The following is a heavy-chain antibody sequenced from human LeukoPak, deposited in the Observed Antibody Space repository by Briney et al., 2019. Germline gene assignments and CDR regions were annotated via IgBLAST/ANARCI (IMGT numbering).Heavy chain of an antibody. D-gene: IGHD1-26*01. CDR3: ARIPRIVGASPPDY. Sequence: GGSLRLSCAASGFTFSSYSMNWVRQAPGKGLEWVSSISISSSYIYYADSVKGRFTISRDNAKNSLYLQMNSLRAEDTAVYYCARIPRIVGASPPDYWGQGTLVTVSS. V-gene: IGHV3-21*01. J-gene: IGHJ4*02. CDR1: GFTFSSYS. CDR2: ISISSSYI.